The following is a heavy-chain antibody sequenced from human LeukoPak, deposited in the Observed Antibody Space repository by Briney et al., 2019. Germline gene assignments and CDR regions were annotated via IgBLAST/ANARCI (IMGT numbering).Heavy chain of an antibody. CDR1: GGSISSSNW. Sequence: SETLSLTCAVSGGSISSSNWWSWVRQPPGKGLEWIGEIYHSGSTNYNPSLKSRVTISVDTSKNQFSLKLSSVTAADTAVYYCARDQIESNYYYYGMDVWGQGTTVTVSS. CDR3: ARDQIESNYYYYGMDV. D-gene: IGHD5-24*01. J-gene: IGHJ6*02. V-gene: IGHV4-4*02. CDR2: IYHSGST.